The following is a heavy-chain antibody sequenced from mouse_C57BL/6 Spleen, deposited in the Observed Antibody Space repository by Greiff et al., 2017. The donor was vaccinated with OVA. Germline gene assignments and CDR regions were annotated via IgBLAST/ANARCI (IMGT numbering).Heavy chain of an antibody. CDR2: IYPGDGDT. CDR1: GYAFSSYW. J-gene: IGHJ2*01. D-gene: IGHD2-12*01. V-gene: IGHV1-82*01. Sequence: VQLVESGPELVKPGASVKISCKASGYAFSSYWMNWVKQRPGQGLEWIGRIYPGDGDTNYNGKFKGKATLTADKSSSTAYMQLSSLTSEDSAVYFCARLRRTDDYWGQGTTLTVSS. CDR3: ARLRRTDDY.